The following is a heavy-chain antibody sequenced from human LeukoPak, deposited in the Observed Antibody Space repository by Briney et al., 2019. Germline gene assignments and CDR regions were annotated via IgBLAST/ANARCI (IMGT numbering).Heavy chain of an antibody. CDR3: ARLTNYYYDSSGYYYSPSYYFDY. D-gene: IGHD3-22*01. CDR1: GFTFSSYG. CDR2: ISSNGGST. Sequence: GGSLRLSCAASGFTFSSYGMHWVRQAPGKGLEYVSGISSNGGSTYYANSVKDRFTISRDNSKNTLYLQMGSLRAEDMAVYYCARLTNYYYDSSGYYYSPSYYFDYWGQGTLVTVSS. J-gene: IGHJ4*02. V-gene: IGHV3-64*01.